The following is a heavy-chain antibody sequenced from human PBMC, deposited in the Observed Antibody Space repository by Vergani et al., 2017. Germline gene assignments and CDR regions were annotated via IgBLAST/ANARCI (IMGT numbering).Heavy chain of an antibody. CDR3: AREGYDFWSGGSNAFDI. CDR2: IYTSGST. V-gene: IGHV4-4*07. D-gene: IGHD3-3*01. Sequence: QVQLQESGPGLVKPSETLSLTCTVSGGSISSYYWSWIRQPAGKGLEWIGRIYTSGSTNYNPSLKRRVTMSVDPSKNQFSLKLSSVTAADTAVYYCAREGYDFWSGGSNAFDIWGQGTMVTVSS. J-gene: IGHJ3*02. CDR1: GGSISSYY.